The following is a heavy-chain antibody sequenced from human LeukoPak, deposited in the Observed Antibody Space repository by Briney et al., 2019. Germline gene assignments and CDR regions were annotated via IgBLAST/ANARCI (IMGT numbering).Heavy chain of an antibody. Sequence: PSETLSLTCAVYGGSFSGYYWSWIRQPPGKGLEWIGEINHSGSTNYNPSLKSRVTISVDTSKNQFSLKLSSVTAADTAVYYCARGPENCSGGSCYDEAYYYYMDVWGKGTTVTVSS. CDR2: INHSGST. CDR1: GGSFSGYY. CDR3: ARGPENCSGGSCYDEAYYYYMDV. J-gene: IGHJ6*03. D-gene: IGHD2-15*01. V-gene: IGHV4-34*01.